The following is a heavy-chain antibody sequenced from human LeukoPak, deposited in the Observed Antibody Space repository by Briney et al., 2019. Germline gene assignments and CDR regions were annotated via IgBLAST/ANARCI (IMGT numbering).Heavy chain of an antibody. J-gene: IGHJ3*02. CDR2: INHSGST. CDR3: ARVGSSGWYDAFDI. D-gene: IGHD6-19*01. Sequence: SETLSLTCAVYGGSFSGYYWTWIRQPPGKGLEWIGEINHSGSTNYNPSLKSRVTISVDTSKNQFSLKLSSVTAADTAVYYCARVGSSGWYDAFDIWGQGTMVTVSS. V-gene: IGHV4-34*01. CDR1: GGSFSGYY.